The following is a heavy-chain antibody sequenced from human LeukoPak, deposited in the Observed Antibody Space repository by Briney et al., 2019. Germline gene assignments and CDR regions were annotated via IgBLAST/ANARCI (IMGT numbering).Heavy chain of an antibody. V-gene: IGHV5-10-1*01. J-gene: IGHJ3*02. CDR1: GYNFATYW. CDR3: ATIYMFGEYRQHGAFDI. D-gene: IGHD3-10*02. Sequence: GESLKISCKGSGYNFATYWISWLRQMPGKGLEWMGRIDPSDSYTKYSPAFEGHVSMSVDKSNSTAYLEWRSLKASDTAIYYCATIYMFGEYRQHGAFDIWGQGTVVTASS. CDR2: IDPSDSYT.